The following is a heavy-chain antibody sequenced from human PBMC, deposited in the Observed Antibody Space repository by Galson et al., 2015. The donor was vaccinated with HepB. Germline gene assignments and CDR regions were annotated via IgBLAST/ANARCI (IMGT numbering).Heavy chain of an antibody. CDR1: GGTFSSYA. CDR3: ARPNGRSLSNYYYYMDV. Sequence: SVKVSCKASGGTFSSYAISWVRQAPGQGLEWMGGIIPIFGTANYAQKFQGRVTITADESTSTAYMELSSLRSEDTAVYYCARPNGRSLSNYYYYMDVWGKGTTVTVSS. J-gene: IGHJ6*03. V-gene: IGHV1-69*13. CDR2: IIPIFGTA. D-gene: IGHD2-8*01.